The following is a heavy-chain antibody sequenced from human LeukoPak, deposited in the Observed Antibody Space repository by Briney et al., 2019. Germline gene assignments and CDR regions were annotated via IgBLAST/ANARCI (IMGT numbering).Heavy chain of an antibody. CDR3: ARGGGYDAFDI. CDR2: IHTSGTT. D-gene: IGHD2-15*01. Sequence: PSETLSLTCSVSGGSISSGSYSWSCIRQPAGKGLEWIGRIHTSGTTNYNPSLKSRVTISLDRSKNQFSLNLSSVTASDTAVYYCARGGGYDAFDIWGQGTMVTVSS. V-gene: IGHV4-61*02. J-gene: IGHJ3*02. CDR1: GGSISSGSYS.